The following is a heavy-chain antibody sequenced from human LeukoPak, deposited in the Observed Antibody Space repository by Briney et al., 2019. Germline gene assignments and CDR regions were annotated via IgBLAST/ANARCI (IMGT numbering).Heavy chain of an antibody. Sequence: SSETLSLTCAVYGGSFSGYYWSWIRQPPGKGLEWIGEINHSGSTNYNPSLKSRVTISVDTSKNQFSLKLSSVTAADTAVYYCARGRYYYGSGSYYNPTRYHYYYMDVWGKGTTVTVSS. J-gene: IGHJ6*03. CDR1: GGSFSGYY. CDR3: ARGRYYYGSGSYYNPTRYHYYYMDV. CDR2: INHSGST. D-gene: IGHD3-10*01. V-gene: IGHV4-34*01.